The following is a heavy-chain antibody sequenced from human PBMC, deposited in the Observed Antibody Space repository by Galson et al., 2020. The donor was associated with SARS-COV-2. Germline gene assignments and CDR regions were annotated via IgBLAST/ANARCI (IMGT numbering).Heavy chain of an antibody. D-gene: IGHD2-8*01. CDR3: ARAADQNGHSNFAY. Sequence: ASETLSLTCTVSGGSISNYQWSWMRQSAEKGLEWLGRIHSSGTTNYNPSLQSRVTMSVDTSKNQFSLKLGSVTAADTAVYYCARAADQNGHSNFAYWGQGILVTVSS. CDR2: IHSSGTT. J-gene: IGHJ4*02. V-gene: IGHV4-4*07. CDR1: GGSISNYQ.